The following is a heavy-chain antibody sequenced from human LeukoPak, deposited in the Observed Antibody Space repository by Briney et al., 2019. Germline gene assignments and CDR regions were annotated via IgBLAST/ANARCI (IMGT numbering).Heavy chain of an antibody. Sequence: ASVKVSCKISGYRINEVSMHWVRHAPGKGLAWMGGFDTDDGETIYAQKFQGRVTMSEDTSTDTAYIELSGLGSEDTAVYYCAAYFYDSSGYYAFLEYWGQGTLVTVST. J-gene: IGHJ4*02. CDR2: FDTDDGET. CDR1: GYRINEVS. D-gene: IGHD3-22*01. V-gene: IGHV1-24*01. CDR3: AAYFYDSSGYYAFLEY.